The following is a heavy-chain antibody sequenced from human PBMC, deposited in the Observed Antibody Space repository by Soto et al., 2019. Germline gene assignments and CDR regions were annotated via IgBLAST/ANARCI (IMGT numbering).Heavy chain of an antibody. CDR3: ARDRTGAAYVDY. CDR1: GFTVTNYY. V-gene: IGHV1-46*03. J-gene: IGHJ4*02. D-gene: IGHD1-26*01. CDR2: INPAGDTT. Sequence: QVQLVQSGAEVKKPGTSVKVSCKASGFTVTNYYMHWLRLAPGQGPEWMGLINPAGDTTSFAPKFRGRVTVTRHTSTSTIYMEMRGLRSDDTAFYYCARDRTGAAYVDYWGQGTLVTVS.